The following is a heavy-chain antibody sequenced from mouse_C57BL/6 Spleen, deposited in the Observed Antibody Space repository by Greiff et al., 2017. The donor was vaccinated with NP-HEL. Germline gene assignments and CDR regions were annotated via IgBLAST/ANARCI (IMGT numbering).Heavy chain of an antibody. J-gene: IGHJ2*01. V-gene: IGHV1-61*01. Sequence: QVHVKQPGAELVRPGSSVKLSCKASGYTFTSYWMDWVKQRPGQGLEWIGNIYPSDSETHYNQKFKDKATLTVDKSSSTAYMQLSSLTSEDSAVYYCARLTIYYGNYDYWGQGTTLTVSS. CDR1: GYTFTSYW. CDR2: IYPSDSET. D-gene: IGHD2-1*01. CDR3: ARLTIYYGNYDY.